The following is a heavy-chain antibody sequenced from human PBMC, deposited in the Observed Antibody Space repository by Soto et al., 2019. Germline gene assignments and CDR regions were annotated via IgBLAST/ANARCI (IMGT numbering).Heavy chain of an antibody. CDR2: ITSSSGNI. CDR3: ARGGDFSSGWYFTI. CDR1: GFTFSNYG. D-gene: IGHD6-19*01. J-gene: IGHJ3*02. Sequence: EVQLVESGGGLVKPGGSLRLSCAASGFTFSNYGMNWVRQAPGGGLEWVSSITSSSGNIYYTDSLKGRFTISRDNAKSSLFLQMNSLRVEDTAVYYCARGGDFSSGWYFTIWGQGTMVTVSS. V-gene: IGHV3-21*06.